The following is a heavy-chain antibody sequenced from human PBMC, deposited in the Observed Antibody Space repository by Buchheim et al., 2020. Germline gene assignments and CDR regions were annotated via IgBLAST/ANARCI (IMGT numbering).Heavy chain of an antibody. D-gene: IGHD3-10*01. J-gene: IGHJ4*02. V-gene: IGHV1-2*02. Sequence: QVQLVQSGAEVKKPGASVKVSCKASGYTFTGYYMHWVRQAPGQGLEWMGWINPNSGGTNYAQTFQGRVTMTRDTSISTAYMELSRLRSDDTAVYYCARVDQNMVRGVIYTFDYWGQGTL. CDR3: ARVDQNMVRGVIYTFDY. CDR1: GYTFTGYY. CDR2: INPNSGGT.